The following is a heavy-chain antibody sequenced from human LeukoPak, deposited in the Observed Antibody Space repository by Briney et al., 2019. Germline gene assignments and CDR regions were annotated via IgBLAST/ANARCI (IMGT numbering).Heavy chain of an antibody. V-gene: IGHV3-11*05. CDR3: AREGRTNYYDSSGYSRFDY. CDR2: ISGGSSYT. CDR1: GFTFSDSY. Sequence: PGGSLRLSCAASGFTFSDSYMTWIRQAPGKGLEWVAYISGGSSYTNYAASVKGRFTISRDNAKNSLFLQMNSLRAEDTAVYYCAREGRTNYYDSSGYSRFDYWGQGTLVTVSS. D-gene: IGHD3-22*01. J-gene: IGHJ4*02.